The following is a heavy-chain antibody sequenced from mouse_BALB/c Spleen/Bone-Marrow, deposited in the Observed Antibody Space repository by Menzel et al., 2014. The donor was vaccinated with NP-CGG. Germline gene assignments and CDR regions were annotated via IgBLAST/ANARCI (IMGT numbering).Heavy chain of an antibody. CDR3: ARLNYYGSLFV. D-gene: IGHD1-1*01. J-gene: IGHJ1*01. CDR2: INPDSSTI. Sequence: EVKVVESGGGLVQPGGSLKLSCAASGFDFSGYWMSWVRQAPGKGLEWNGEINPDSSTINYTPSLKDKFIISRDNAKNTLYLQMSKVRSEDTALYYCARLNYYGSLFVWGAGTTVTVSS. V-gene: IGHV4-1*02. CDR1: GFDFSGYW.